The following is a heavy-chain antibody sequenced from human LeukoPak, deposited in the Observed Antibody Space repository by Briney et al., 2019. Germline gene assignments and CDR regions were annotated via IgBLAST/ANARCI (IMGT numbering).Heavy chain of an antibody. CDR3: ARVTTLRSYYYYYYMDV. D-gene: IGHD4-11*01. CDR1: GYTFTGYY. CDR2: INPSGGST. J-gene: IGHJ6*03. Sequence: ASVKVSCKASGYTFTGYYMHWVRQAPGQGLEWMGIINPSGGSTSYAQKFQGRVTMTRDMSTSTVYMELSSLRSEDTAVYYCARVTTLRSYYYYYYMDVWGKGTTVTISS. V-gene: IGHV1-46*01.